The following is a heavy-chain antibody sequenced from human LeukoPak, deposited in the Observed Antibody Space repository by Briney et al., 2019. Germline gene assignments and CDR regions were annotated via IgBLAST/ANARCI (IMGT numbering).Heavy chain of an antibody. CDR3: ARVGYDDANWFDP. CDR2: IFPGESDI. CDR1: GYTFTNYW. J-gene: IGHJ5*02. Sequence: GESLKISCKGSGYTFTNYWIGWVRQIPGKGLELMGIIFPGESDIRYSPSFKGQVTISADKSINIAYLQWSSLKASDTAIYYCARVGYDDANWFDPWGQGTLVTVSS. V-gene: IGHV5-51*01. D-gene: IGHD5-12*01.